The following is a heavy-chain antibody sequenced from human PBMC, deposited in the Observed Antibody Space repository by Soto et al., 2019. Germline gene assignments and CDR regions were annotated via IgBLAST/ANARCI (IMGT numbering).Heavy chain of an antibody. V-gene: IGHV3-23*01. J-gene: IGHJ3*02. D-gene: IGHD3-22*01. Sequence: HPGGSLRLSCAASGFTFSSYAMSWVRQAPGKGLEWVSAISGSGGSTYYADSVKGRFTISRDNSKNTLYLQMNSLRAEDTAVYYCAKGPYDSSGYSDAFDIWGQGTMVTVSS. CDR3: AKGPYDSSGYSDAFDI. CDR1: GFTFSSYA. CDR2: ISGSGGST.